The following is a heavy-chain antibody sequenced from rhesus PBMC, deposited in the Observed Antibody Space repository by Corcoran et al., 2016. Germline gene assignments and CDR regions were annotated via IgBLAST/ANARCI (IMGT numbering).Heavy chain of an antibody. V-gene: IGHV3S5*01. CDR2: IISGGGST. D-gene: IGHD3-3*01. J-gene: IGHJ5-1*01. CDR3: AKDPTIFGLVRFKGFDV. Sequence: EVQLVETGGGLVQPGGSLKLSCAASGFTFSSYGMSWVRQAPGKGLEWVSAIISGGGSTYNADSVKGRFTNSRDNSKNTLSLHMNSLRAEDTAVYYWAKDPTIFGLVRFKGFDVWGPGVLVTVSS. CDR1: GFTFSSYG.